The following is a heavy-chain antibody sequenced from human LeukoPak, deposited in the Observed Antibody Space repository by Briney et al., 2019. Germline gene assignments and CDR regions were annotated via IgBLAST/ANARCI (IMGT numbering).Heavy chain of an antibody. D-gene: IGHD3-3*01. CDR2: ISSSSSYI. J-gene: IGHJ4*02. V-gene: IGHV3-21*01. CDR3: ARDFPPYYDFWSGYSDY. CDR1: GFTFSSYS. Sequence: GGSLRLSCAASGFTFSSYSMNWVRQAPGKGLEWVSSISSSSSYIYYADSVKGRFTISRDNAKNSLYLQMNSLRAEDTAVYYCARDFPPYYDFWSGYSDYWGQGTLVTVSS.